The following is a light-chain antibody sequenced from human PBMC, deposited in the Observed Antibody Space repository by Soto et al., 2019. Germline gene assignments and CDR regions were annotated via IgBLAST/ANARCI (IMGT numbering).Light chain of an antibody. CDR2: DAS. CDR3: QQRSNWPPIT. Sequence: ETVMTQSPATLSLSPGERATFSCRASQSVSTSLAWYQQKPGQAPRLLIYDASNRATGIPARFSGSGSGTDFTLTIRTLEPEDFAVYYCQQRSNWPPITFGQGTRLEIK. V-gene: IGKV3-11*01. CDR1: QSVSTS. J-gene: IGKJ5*01.